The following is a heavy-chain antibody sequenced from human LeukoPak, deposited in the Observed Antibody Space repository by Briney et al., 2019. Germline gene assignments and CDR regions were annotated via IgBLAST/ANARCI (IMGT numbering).Heavy chain of an antibody. D-gene: IGHD3-22*01. J-gene: IGHJ4*02. CDR1: GLTLSDHH. CDR2: ISSGGSI. Sequence: GGSLRLSCAASGLTLSDHHMSWIRQAPGKGLECVSYISSGGSISYAESVKGRFAISRDTSKNSLYLQMNSLRAEDTAVYYCASGGSKWPYYYDSSGYSGPDYWGQGTLVTVSS. V-gene: IGHV3-69-1*01. CDR3: ASGGSKWPYYYDSSGYSGPDY.